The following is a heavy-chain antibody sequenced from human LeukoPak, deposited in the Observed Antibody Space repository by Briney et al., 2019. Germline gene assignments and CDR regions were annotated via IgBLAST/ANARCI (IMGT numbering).Heavy chain of an antibody. CDR3: ARDASALH. V-gene: IGHV3-7*01. CDR2: IKQDGNEK. J-gene: IGHJ4*02. Sequence: GALRLSCATSGILMTKYWMTWVRQVPGKGLEWVATIKQDGNEKYYVDSVKGRFTISRDNARNSLSLQMNSLRVDDTAVYYCARDASALHWGQGARVTVSS. CDR1: GILMTKYW. D-gene: IGHD3-3*01.